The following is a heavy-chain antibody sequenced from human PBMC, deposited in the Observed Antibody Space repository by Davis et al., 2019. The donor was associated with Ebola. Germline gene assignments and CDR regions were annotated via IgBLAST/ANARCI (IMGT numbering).Heavy chain of an antibody. V-gene: IGHV3-30-3*01. CDR1: GFTFSTYA. Sequence: GGSLRLSCAASGFTFSTYAMSWVRQAPGKGLEWVAFISFDGSNKYYADSVKGRFTISRDNSKNTLYLQMNGLRVEDTAIYYCAKDTSNIWFDIWGQGTNVTVSS. D-gene: IGHD1-26*01. J-gene: IGHJ3*02. CDR2: ISFDGSNK. CDR3: AKDTSNIWFDI.